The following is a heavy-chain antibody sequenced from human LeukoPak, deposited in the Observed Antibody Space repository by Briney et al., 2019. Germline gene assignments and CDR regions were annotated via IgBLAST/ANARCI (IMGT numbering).Heavy chain of an antibody. V-gene: IGHV4-34*01. CDR2: INHSGST. CDR3: ARGTPYDFWSGYTIDY. Sequence: SETLSLTCAVCGGSFSGYYWSWIRQPPGKGLEWIGEINHSGSTNYNPSLKSRVTISVDTSKNQFSLKLSSVTAADTAVYYCARGTPYDFWSGYTIDYWGQGTLVTVSS. CDR1: GGSFSGYY. D-gene: IGHD3-3*01. J-gene: IGHJ4*02.